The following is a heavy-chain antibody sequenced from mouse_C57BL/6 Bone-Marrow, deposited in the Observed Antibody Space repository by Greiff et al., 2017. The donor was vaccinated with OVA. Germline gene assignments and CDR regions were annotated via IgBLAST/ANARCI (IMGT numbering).Heavy chain of an antibody. D-gene: IGHD2-5*01. V-gene: IGHV3-6*01. CDR2: ISYDGSN. CDR3: ARNAYYSNYDYYAMDY. J-gene: IGHJ4*01. Sequence: ESGPGLVKPSQSLSLTCSVTGYSITSGYYWNWIRQFPGNKLEWMGYISYDGSNNYNPSLKNRISITRDTSKNKFFLKLNSVTTEDTATYYCARNAYYSNYDYYAMDYWGQGPSVTVSS. CDR1: GYSITSGYY.